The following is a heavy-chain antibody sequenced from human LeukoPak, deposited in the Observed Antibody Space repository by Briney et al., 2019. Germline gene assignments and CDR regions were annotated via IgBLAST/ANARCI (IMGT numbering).Heavy chain of an antibody. V-gene: IGHV3-23*01. J-gene: IGHJ6*03. CDR2: ISGSGGST. Sequence: PGGSLRLSCAASGFTFSSYGMSWVRQAPGKGLEWVSAISGSGGSTYYADSVKGRFTISRDNSKNALYLQMNSLRVEDTAVYYCARDPYSGTYGNTYYYYMDVWGKGTTVTISS. CDR1: GFTFSSYG. CDR3: ARDPYSGTYGNTYYYYMDV. D-gene: IGHD1-26*01.